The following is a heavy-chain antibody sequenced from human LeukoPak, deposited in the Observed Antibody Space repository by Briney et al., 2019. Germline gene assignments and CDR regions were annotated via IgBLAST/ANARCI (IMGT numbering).Heavy chain of an antibody. Sequence: GGSLRLSCVASGFTFRSYGMHWVRQAPGKGLEWLAAISYDGGREYYEYSVKGRFTISRDNSKSTLFLQMNSLTAEDTAVYFCAKDGYGPEDSSGYRIDDCWDQGTLVTVSS. D-gene: IGHD6-19*01. CDR2: ISYDGGRE. V-gene: IGHV3-30*18. CDR1: GFTFRSYG. CDR3: AKDGYGPEDSSGYRIDDC. J-gene: IGHJ4*02.